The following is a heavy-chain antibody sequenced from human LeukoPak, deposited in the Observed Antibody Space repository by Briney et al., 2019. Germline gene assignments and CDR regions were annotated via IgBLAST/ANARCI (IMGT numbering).Heavy chain of an antibody. V-gene: IGHV3-9*01. CDR1: GFTFDDYA. J-gene: IGHJ4*02. D-gene: IGHD3-22*01. CDR3: AKEWGAYYDSSGYGVDY. CDR2: LSWNSGSI. Sequence: PGGSLRLSCAASGFTFDDYAMHWVRQAPGKGLAWVSGLSWNSGSIGYADSVKGRFTISRDNAKNSLYLQMNSLRAEDTALYYCAKEWGAYYDSSGYGVDYWGQGTLVTVSS.